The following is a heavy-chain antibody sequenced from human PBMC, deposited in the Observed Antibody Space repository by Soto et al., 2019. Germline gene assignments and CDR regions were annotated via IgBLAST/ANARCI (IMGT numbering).Heavy chain of an antibody. Sequence: SAVKVCCKDSGYTNARNAMHWVIQSPGQRLKWMGWINAGNGNTKYSQKFQGRVTITRDTSASTAYMELSSLRSEDTAVYFCATEPSYYCTVVLGDGTPV. D-gene: IGHD1-26*01. V-gene: IGHV1-3*01. CDR3: ATEPSYYCTVV. CDR2: INAGNGNT. J-gene: IGHJ6*02. CDR1: GYTNARNA.